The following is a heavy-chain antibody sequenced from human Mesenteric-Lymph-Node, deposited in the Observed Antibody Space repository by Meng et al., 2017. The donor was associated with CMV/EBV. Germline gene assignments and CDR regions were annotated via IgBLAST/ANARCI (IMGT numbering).Heavy chain of an antibody. V-gene: IGHV1-2*02. Sequence: ASVKVSCKASGYTFTGYYMHWVRQAPGQGLEWMGWINPNSGGTNYAQKFQGRVNMTRDTSTTTVYKELSSLTSDDSAVFYCAKGEGGPATMLPSIWGQGTLVTVSS. J-gene: IGHJ4*02. CDR1: GYTFTGYY. CDR2: INPNSGGT. CDR3: AKGEGGPATMLPSI. D-gene: IGHD3-10*02.